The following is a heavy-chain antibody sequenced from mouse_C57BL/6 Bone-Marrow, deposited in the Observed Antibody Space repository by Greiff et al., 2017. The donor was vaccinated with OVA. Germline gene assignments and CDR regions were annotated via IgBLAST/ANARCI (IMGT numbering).Heavy chain of an antibody. V-gene: IGHV14-4*01. D-gene: IGHD5-5*01. CDR3: TTRGLPYAMDY. CDR1: GFNIKDDY. J-gene: IGHJ4*01. CDR2: IDPANGDT. Sequence: VQLQQSGAELVRPGASVKLSCTASGFNIKDDYLHWVKQRPEQGLEWIGWIDPANGDTEYASKFQGKATITADTSSNTAYLQLSSLTSEDTAVYYCTTRGLPYAMDYWGQGTSVTVSS.